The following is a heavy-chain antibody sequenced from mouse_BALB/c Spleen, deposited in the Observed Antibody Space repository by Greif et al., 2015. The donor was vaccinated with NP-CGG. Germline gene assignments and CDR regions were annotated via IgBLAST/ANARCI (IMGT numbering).Heavy chain of an antibody. Sequence: EVQLQQSGAELVKPGASVKLSCTASSFNIKDTYMHWVKQRPEQGLEWIGRIDPANGNTKYDPKFQGKATITADTSSNTAYLQLSSLTSEDTAVYYCARWDWYFDVWGAGTAVTVSS. V-gene: IGHV14-3*02. J-gene: IGHJ1*01. CDR3: ARWDWYFDV. CDR2: IDPANGNT. CDR1: SFNIKDTY.